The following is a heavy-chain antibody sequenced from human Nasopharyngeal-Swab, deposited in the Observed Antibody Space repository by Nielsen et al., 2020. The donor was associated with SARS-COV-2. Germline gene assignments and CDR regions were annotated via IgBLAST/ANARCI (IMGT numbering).Heavy chain of an antibody. D-gene: IGHD4-11*01. CDR2: ISASGVTT. Sequence: SCPASGFTFSRFGMGWVRQAPGEGLEWVSAISASGVTTYYADSVKGRFTISRDNSKSTLYLQMNSLRAEDTAAYYCAKDLSSNFLNYMDVWGKGTTVSVSS. J-gene: IGHJ6*03. CDR1: GFTFSRFG. CDR3: AKDLSSNFLNYMDV. V-gene: IGHV3-23*01.